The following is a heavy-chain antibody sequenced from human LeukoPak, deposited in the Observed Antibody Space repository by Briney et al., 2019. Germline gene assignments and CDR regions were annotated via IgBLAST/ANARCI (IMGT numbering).Heavy chain of an antibody. CDR3: AKDYYDSSGPLSYFDY. CDR1: GFTLSSYG. Sequence: GGSLRLSCAASGFTLSSYGMHWVRQAPGKGLEWVAVISYDGSNKYYADSVKGRFTISRDNSKNTLYLQMNSLRAEDTAVYYCAKDYYDSSGPLSYFDYWGQGTLVTVSS. D-gene: IGHD3-22*01. V-gene: IGHV3-30*18. CDR2: ISYDGSNK. J-gene: IGHJ4*02.